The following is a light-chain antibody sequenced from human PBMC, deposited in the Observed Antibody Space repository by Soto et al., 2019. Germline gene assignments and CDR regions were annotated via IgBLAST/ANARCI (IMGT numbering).Light chain of an antibody. J-gene: IGKJ2*01. V-gene: IGKV1-33*01. CDR2: DAS. CDR1: QDISNY. Sequence: DIQMTQSPSSLSASVGDRVTITCQASQDISNYLNWYQQKPGKAPKLLIYDASNLETGGPSRFSGSGSGTDFTFTISSLQPEDIATYYCQQYDNLPRTLGQGTKLEIK. CDR3: QQYDNLPRT.